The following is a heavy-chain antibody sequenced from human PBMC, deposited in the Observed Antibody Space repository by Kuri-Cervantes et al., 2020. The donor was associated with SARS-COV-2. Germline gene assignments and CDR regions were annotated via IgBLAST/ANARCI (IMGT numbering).Heavy chain of an antibody. Sequence: GESLKISCAASGFTFSDYYMSWIRQAPGEGLEWVSYISSSSSYTNYADSVKGRFTISRDNSKNSLYLQMHSLRAEDTAVYYCSRDAQVLDYWGQGTLVTVSS. CDR2: ISSSSSYT. D-gene: IGHD2-2*01. J-gene: IGHJ4*02. CDR1: GFTFSDYY. CDR3: SRDAQVLDY. V-gene: IGHV3-11*06.